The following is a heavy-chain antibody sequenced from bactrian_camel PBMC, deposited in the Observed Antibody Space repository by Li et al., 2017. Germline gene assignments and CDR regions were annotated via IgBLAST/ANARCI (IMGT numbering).Heavy chain of an antibody. D-gene: IGHD1*01. Sequence: HVQLVESGGGSVQAGGSLRLSCAASDMYSRYCMGWFRQAPGKEREGVATIDSDATTSYADSVKGRFTISKDNAKNTLYLQMNSLEPEDTGMYYCAADVGFAYNCEIALHSRGVRFDNEGQGTQVTVS. V-gene: IGHV3S53*01. J-gene: IGHJ4*01. CDR2: IDSDATT. CDR1: DMYSRYC.